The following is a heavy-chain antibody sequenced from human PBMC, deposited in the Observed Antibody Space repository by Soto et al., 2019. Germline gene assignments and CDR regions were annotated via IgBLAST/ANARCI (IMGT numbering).Heavy chain of an antibody. J-gene: IGHJ4*02. CDR1: GFTFSSYG. Sequence: PGGSLRLSCAASGFTFSSYGMHWVRQAPGKGLEWVAVIWYDGSNKYYADSVKGRFTISRDNSKNTLYLQMNSLRAEDTAVYHCARGYDSSGYNPYWGQGTLVTVSS. V-gene: IGHV3-33*01. CDR2: IWYDGSNK. CDR3: ARGYDSSGYNPY. D-gene: IGHD3-22*01.